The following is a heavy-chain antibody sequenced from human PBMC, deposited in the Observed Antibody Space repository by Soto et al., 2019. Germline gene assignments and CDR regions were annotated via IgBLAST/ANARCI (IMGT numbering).Heavy chain of an antibody. J-gene: IGHJ4*02. V-gene: IGHV1-8*01. CDR3: ASFSITWYFFDY. CDR1: GYTFTSYD. Sequence: ASVKVSCKASGYTFTSYDINWVRQATGQGLEWMGWMNPNSGNTGYAQKFQGRVTMTRNTSISTAYMEQSSLRSEDTAVYYCASFSITWYFFDYWGQGTLVTVSS. D-gene: IGHD3-3*02. CDR2: MNPNSGNT.